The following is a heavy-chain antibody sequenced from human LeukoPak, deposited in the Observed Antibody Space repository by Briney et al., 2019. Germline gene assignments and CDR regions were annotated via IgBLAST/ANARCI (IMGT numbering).Heavy chain of an antibody. V-gene: IGHV3-33*01. D-gene: IGHD6-13*01. CDR1: GFTFSSYG. CDR3: ARDPSSSWSDLVH. J-gene: IGHJ4*02. Sequence: GESLKISCAASGFTFSSYGMHWVRQAPGKGLEWVAVIWYDGSNKYYADSVKGRFTISRDNSKNTLYLQMNSLRAEDTAVYYCARDPSSSWSDLVHWGQGTLVTVSS. CDR2: IWYDGSNK.